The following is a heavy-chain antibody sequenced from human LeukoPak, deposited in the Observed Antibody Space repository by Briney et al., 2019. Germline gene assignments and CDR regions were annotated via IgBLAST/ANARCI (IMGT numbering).Heavy chain of an antibody. D-gene: IGHD2-2*01. Sequence: GGSLRLSCAASGFTFSSYSMNWVRQAPGKGLEWVSSISSSSSYIYYADSVKGRFTISRDNAKNSLYLQMNSLRAEDTAVYYCAREFSSTSALGYYYYMDVWGKGTTVTVSS. CDR3: AREFSSTSALGYYYYMDV. CDR2: ISSSSSYI. CDR1: GFTFSSYS. J-gene: IGHJ6*03. V-gene: IGHV3-21*01.